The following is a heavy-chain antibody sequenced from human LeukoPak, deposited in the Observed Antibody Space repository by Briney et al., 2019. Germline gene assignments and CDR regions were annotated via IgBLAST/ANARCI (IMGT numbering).Heavy chain of an antibody. J-gene: IGHJ4*02. CDR3: APGEGSGSYLGDYYFDY. CDR2: INPNSGGT. Sequence: ASVKVSCKASGYTFTGYYMHWVRQAPGQGLEWMGWINPNSGGTNYAQKFQGRVTMTRDTSISTAYMELSRLRSDDTAVYYYAPGEGSGSYLGDYYFDYWGQGTLVTVSS. V-gene: IGHV1-2*02. CDR1: GYTFTGYY. D-gene: IGHD1-26*01.